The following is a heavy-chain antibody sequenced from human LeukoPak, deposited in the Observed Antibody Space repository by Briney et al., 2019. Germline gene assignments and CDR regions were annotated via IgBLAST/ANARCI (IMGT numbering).Heavy chain of an antibody. CDR2: TKTKADSYIT. CDR3: VKDSPNWTFDY. Sequence: GGSLRLSCAASGFSFREHYMDWVRQAPGKGLEWVGRTKTKADSYITEYAASVTGRFTISRDDSKSSLYLQMNSLKTEDTAVYYCVKDSPNWTFDYWGQGTLVTVSS. D-gene: IGHD3/OR15-3a*01. J-gene: IGHJ4*02. CDR1: GFSFREHY. V-gene: IGHV3-72*01.